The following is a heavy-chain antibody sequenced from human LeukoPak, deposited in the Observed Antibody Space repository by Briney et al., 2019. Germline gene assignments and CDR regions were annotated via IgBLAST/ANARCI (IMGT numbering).Heavy chain of an antibody. CDR1: GGSISNYY. D-gene: IGHD3-9*01. CDR2: MYHSGDT. CDR3: ARGRPDILTGYSSGYFDY. V-gene: IGHV4-59*12. Sequence: SETLSLTCTVSGGSISNYYWSWIRQPPGKGLEWIGSMYHSGDTYYNPSLKSRVTISVDTSKNQLSLKLSSVTAADTAVYYCARGRPDILTGYSSGYFDYWGQGTLVTVSS. J-gene: IGHJ4*02.